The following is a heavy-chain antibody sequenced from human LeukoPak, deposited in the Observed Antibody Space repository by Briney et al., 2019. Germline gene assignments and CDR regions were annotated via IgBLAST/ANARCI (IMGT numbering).Heavy chain of an antibody. CDR1: GGSVSSSIYS. D-gene: IGHD3-22*01. CDR3: ARRATFYYYSSGYYYPFDY. Sequence: SETLSLTCAVSGGSVSSSIYSWGWIRQPPGKGLEWIGTLYYSGSTYYNPSLKSRVTISVDASQNQFSLKLSSVTAADTAVYYCARRATFYYYSSGYYYPFDYWGQGALVTVSS. CDR2: LYYSGST. V-gene: IGHV4-39*01. J-gene: IGHJ4*02.